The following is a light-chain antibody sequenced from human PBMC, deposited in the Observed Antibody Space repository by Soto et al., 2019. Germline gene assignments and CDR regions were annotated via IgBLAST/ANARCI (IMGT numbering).Light chain of an antibody. Sequence: EILLTQSPATLSVSPGERVTLSCRASQGVDINLAWYQQKPGQAPRLLIYGASTRATDMPGRFSGRGAGAEFTLTISSLQSEDFAVYYCQQYRSWPRTFGQGPKVDIK. J-gene: IGKJ1*01. CDR2: GAS. V-gene: IGKV3-15*01. CDR3: QQYRSWPRT. CDR1: QGVDIN.